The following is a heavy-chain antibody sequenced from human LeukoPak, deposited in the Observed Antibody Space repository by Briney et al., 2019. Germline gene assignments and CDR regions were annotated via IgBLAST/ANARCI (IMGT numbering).Heavy chain of an antibody. Sequence: ASVKVSCKASGYTFNSYGSSWVRQAPGQGLEWMGWISAYNGNTNYVQKLQGRVTMTTDTSTSTAYMELRSLRSDDTAVYYCAKDRIRSRDIAVVTYFDYWGQGTLVTVSS. D-gene: IGHD6-19*01. CDR2: ISAYNGNT. CDR3: AKDRIRSRDIAVVTYFDY. J-gene: IGHJ4*02. CDR1: GYTFNSYG. V-gene: IGHV1-18*01.